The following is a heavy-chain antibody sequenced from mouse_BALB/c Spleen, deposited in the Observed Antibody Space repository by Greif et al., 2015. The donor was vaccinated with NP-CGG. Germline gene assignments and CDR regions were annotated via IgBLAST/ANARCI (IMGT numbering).Heavy chain of an antibody. J-gene: IGHJ2*01. CDR3: ARRGYYDYDYFDY. CDR2: ILPGSGST. D-gene: IGHD2-4*01. V-gene: IGHV1-9*01. CDR1: GYTFSSYW. Sequence: VMLVESGAELMKPGASVKISCKATGYTFSSYWIEWVKQRPGHGLEWIGEILPGSGSTNYNEKFKGKATFTADTSSNTAYMQLSSLTSEDSAVYYCARRGYYDYDYFDYWGQGTTLTVSS.